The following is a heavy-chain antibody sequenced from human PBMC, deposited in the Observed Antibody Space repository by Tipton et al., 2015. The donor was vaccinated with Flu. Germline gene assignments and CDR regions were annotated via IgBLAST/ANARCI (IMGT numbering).Heavy chain of an antibody. V-gene: IGHV3-23*01. CDR3: AKGAWLDD. CDR1: GFTFSRYA. Sequence: GSLRLSCAASGFTFSRYAMSWVRQAPGKGLEWVSVIRTSDGSTNYADSVKGRFSISRDNSQNTLYLQMSSLRAEDTAVYYCAKGAWLDDWGQGTLVTVSS. J-gene: IGHJ4*02. CDR2: IRTSDGST.